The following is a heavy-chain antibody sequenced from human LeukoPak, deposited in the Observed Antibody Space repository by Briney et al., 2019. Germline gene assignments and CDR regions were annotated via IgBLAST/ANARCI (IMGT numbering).Heavy chain of an antibody. D-gene: IGHD5-18*01. V-gene: IGHV3-33*01. J-gene: IGHJ4*02. CDR3: ARDVDTAMVMDY. Sequence: PGGSLRLSCAASGFTFSSYGMHWVRQAPGKGLEWVAVIWYDGSNKYYADSVKGRFTISRDNSKNTLYLQMNSLRAEDTAVYYCARDVDTAMVMDYWGQGTLVTVSS. CDR1: GFTFSSYG. CDR2: IWYDGSNK.